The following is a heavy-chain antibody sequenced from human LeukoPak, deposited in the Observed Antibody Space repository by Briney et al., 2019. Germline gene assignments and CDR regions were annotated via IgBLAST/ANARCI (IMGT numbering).Heavy chain of an antibody. Sequence: ASVKVSCKASGYTFTSYGISWVRQAPGQGLEWMGWISAYNGNTNYAQKLQGRVTMTTDTSTSTAHMELRSLRSDDTAVYYCARIWDCSSTSCYYYYYMDVWGKGTTVTVSS. V-gene: IGHV1-18*01. D-gene: IGHD2-2*01. CDR1: GYTFTSYG. CDR2: ISAYNGNT. J-gene: IGHJ6*03. CDR3: ARIWDCSSTSCYYYYYMDV.